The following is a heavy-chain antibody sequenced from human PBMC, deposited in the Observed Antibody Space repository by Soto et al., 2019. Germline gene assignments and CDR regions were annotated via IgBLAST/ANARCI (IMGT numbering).Heavy chain of an antibody. D-gene: IGHD5-18*01. J-gene: IGHJ6*02. CDR3: ARTESGYSYGFADV. Sequence: GESLKISCKGSGYSFISHWIGWVRQMPGKGLEWMGIIYPGDSDIRKNPSFQGQVTISADKSISTAYLQWSSLKASDTAMYYCARTESGYSYGFADVWGQGTTVTVSS. CDR2: IYPGDSDI. CDR1: GYSFISHW. V-gene: IGHV5-51*01.